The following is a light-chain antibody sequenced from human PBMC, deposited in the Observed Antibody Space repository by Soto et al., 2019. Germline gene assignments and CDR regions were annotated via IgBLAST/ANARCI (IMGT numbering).Light chain of an antibody. V-gene: IGLV1-40*01. CDR1: SSNIGAGYD. CDR2: GNS. J-gene: IGLJ2*01. CDR3: QSYDISLSVV. Sequence: QSVLTQPPSVSGAPGQRVTISCTGSSSNIGAGYDVHWYQQLPGTAPKLLIYGNSNRPSGVPDRFSGSKSGTSAPLAITGLQAEDEADYYCQSYDISLSVVFGGGTKLTVL.